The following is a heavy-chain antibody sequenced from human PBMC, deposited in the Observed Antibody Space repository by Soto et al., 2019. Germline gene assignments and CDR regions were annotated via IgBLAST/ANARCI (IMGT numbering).Heavy chain of an antibody. Sequence: SETLSLTCTVSGGSISSYYWSWIRQPAGKGLEWIGRIYTSGSTNYNPSLKSRVTMSVDTSKNQFSLELSSVTAADTAVYYCARDYPIAAAAPNWFDPWGQGTLVTVSS. V-gene: IGHV4-4*07. CDR2: IYTSGST. D-gene: IGHD6-13*01. J-gene: IGHJ5*02. CDR3: ARDYPIAAAAPNWFDP. CDR1: GGSISSYY.